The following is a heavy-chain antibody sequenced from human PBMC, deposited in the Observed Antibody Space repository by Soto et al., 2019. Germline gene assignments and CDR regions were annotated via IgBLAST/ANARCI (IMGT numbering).Heavy chain of an antibody. Sequence: QVQLVQSGAEVKKPGASVKVSCKASGYTFTSYAMHWVRQAPGQRLEWMGWINAGNGNTKYSQKFQGRVTITRDTSASTAYMELSSLRSEDTAVYYCARGQQLVQGYFDYWGQGTLVTVSS. CDR2: INAGNGNT. CDR3: ARGQQLVQGYFDY. CDR1: GYTFTSYA. J-gene: IGHJ4*02. V-gene: IGHV1-3*01. D-gene: IGHD6-13*01.